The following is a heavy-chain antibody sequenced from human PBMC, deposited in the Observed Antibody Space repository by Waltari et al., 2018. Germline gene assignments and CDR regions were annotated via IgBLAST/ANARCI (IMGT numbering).Heavy chain of an antibody. CDR1: GGSISMSSYY. V-gene: IGHV4-39*01. D-gene: IGHD2-2*01. CDR3: ARQVVPAAIGDY. J-gene: IGHJ4*02. Sequence: QLQLQESGPGLVKPSETLSLPCTVSGGSISMSSYYWGWIRQPPWKGLEWIGSIYFSGSTYYNPSLKSRVTISVDTSKNQFSLKLSSVTAADTAVYYCARQVVPAAIGDYWGQGTLVTVSS. CDR2: IYFSGST.